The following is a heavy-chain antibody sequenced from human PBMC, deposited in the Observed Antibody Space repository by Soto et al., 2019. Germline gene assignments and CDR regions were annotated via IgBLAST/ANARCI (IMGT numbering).Heavy chain of an antibody. Sequence: QVQLQESGPGLVKPSQTLSLTCTVSGGSISSGDYYWSWIRQPPGKGLEWIGYIYYSGSTYYNPSRQSRVTNSVDTSKNQFSLQLSSVTAADTAVYYCARDYGDYGFSGGMDVWGQGTTVTVSS. J-gene: IGHJ6*02. CDR3: ARDYGDYGFSGGMDV. V-gene: IGHV4-30-4*01. CDR2: IYYSGST. CDR1: GGSISSGDYY. D-gene: IGHD4-17*01.